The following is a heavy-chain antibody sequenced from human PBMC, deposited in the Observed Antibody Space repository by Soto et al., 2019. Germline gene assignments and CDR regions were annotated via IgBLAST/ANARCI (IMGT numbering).Heavy chain of an antibody. CDR2: IYYSEST. D-gene: IGHD2-2*01. CDR3: ARVIVVVPAANYYFDY. V-gene: IGHV4-30-4*01. Sequence: SETLSLTCTVSGGSISSGDYYWSWIRQPPGKGLEWIGYIYYSESTYYNPSLKSRVTISVDTSKNQFSLKLSSVTAADTAVYYCARVIVVVPAANYYFDYWGQGTLVTVSS. J-gene: IGHJ4*02. CDR1: GGSISSGDYY.